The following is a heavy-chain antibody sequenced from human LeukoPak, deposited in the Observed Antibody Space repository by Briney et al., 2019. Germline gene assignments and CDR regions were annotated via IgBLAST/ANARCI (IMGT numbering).Heavy chain of an antibody. J-gene: IGHJ4*02. V-gene: IGHV3-74*01. CDR3: ARAYSMIVVVPGY. CDR1: GFTFSSYW. Sequence: GGSLRLSCAASGFTFSSYWMHWVRQAPGKGLVWVSHINSDGSSTTYADSVKGRFTISRDNAKNTLYLQMNSLRAEDMAVYYCARAYSMIVVVPGYWGQGTLVTVSS. D-gene: IGHD3-22*01. CDR2: INSDGSST.